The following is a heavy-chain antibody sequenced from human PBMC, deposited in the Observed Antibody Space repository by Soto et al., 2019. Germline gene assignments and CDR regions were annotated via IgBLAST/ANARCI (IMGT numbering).Heavy chain of an antibody. CDR2: IYYSGST. D-gene: IGHD6-19*01. CDR3: ASGGGTEGAVAGTAALDY. CDR1: GGSISSSSYY. J-gene: IGHJ4*02. V-gene: IGHV4-39*01. Sequence: QLQLQESGPGLVKPSETLSLTCTVSGGSISSSSYYWGWIRQPPGKGLEWIGSIYYSGSTYYNPSLKSRVTISVDTSKNQFSLELSSVTAADTAVYYCASGGGTEGAVAGTAALDYWGQGTLVTVSS.